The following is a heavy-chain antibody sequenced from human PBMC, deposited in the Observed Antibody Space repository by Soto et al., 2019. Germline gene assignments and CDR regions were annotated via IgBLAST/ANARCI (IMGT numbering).Heavy chain of an antibody. CDR3: ATLHVVVVAATPGYYYYYGMDV. Sequence: QVQLVQSGAEVKKPGSSVKVSCKASGGTFSSYAISWVRQAPGQGLEWMGGIIPIFGTANYAQKFQGRVTITADESTSKAYMELSSLRSEDTAVYYCATLHVVVVAATPGYYYYYGMDVWGQGTTVTVSS. CDR1: GGTFSSYA. D-gene: IGHD2-15*01. V-gene: IGHV1-69*01. CDR2: IIPIFGTA. J-gene: IGHJ6*02.